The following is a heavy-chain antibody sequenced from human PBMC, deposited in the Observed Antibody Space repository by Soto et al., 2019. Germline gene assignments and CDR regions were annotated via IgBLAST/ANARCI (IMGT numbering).Heavy chain of an antibody. J-gene: IGHJ4*02. Sequence: SETLSLTCTVSGDSISDDTYYWGWIRQPPGKGLEWIGSIYYSGSTYYNPSLKSRVTMSVDTSKNQLSLKLSSVTAADTAVYYCARRYGPGFDYWGQGTLVTVSS. CDR1: GDSISDDTYY. V-gene: IGHV4-39*01. CDR2: IYYSGST. D-gene: IGHD4-17*01. CDR3: ARRYGPGFDY.